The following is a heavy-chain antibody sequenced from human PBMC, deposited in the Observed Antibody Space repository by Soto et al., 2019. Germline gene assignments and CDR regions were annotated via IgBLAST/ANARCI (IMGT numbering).Heavy chain of an antibody. CDR1: GFTFSTYA. D-gene: IGHD4-17*01. CDR2: ISATAGST. J-gene: IGHJ3*02. Sequence: QLVQSGPELKKPGTSVKVSCTASGFTFSTYAMRRVRQAPGKGLEWVSAISATAGSTYYADSVRGRFTISRDNYRNALYLKMNSLRVEDTAVYYCAPPRGYGVFDAYDIWGQGTMVTVSS. CDR3: APPRGYGVFDAYDI. V-gene: IGHV3-23*04.